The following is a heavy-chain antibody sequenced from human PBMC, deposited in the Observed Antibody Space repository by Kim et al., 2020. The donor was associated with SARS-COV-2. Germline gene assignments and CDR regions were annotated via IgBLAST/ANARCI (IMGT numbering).Heavy chain of an antibody. V-gene: IGHV1-3*01. D-gene: IGHD3-10*01. Sequence: ASVKVSCKASGYIFNDYSIHWVRQAPGHWVRQAPGQRLEWMGWINAGNANTQYSQNFQGRITFTTDTSANMLYMDLSSLRSEDTAVYYCAREGSGSYNWLVPCGQGALVTVSS. J-gene: IGHJ5*02. CDR1: GYIFNDYS. CDR3: AREGSGSYNWLVP. CDR2: INAGNANT.